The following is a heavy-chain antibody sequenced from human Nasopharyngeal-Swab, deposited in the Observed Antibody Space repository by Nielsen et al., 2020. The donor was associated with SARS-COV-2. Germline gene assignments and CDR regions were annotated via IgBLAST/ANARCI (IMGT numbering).Heavy chain of an antibody. CDR3: ASTPLDSSGYYYAFHY. J-gene: IGHJ4*02. V-gene: IGHV3-30-3*01. Sequence: GESLKISCAASGFTFSRYTVHWVRQAPGKGLERVAVISYDGSNKYYADSVKGRFTISRDISKNTLYLQMNSLRAEDTAVFYCASTPLDSSGYYYAFHYWGRGTLVTVSS. CDR1: GFTFSRYT. D-gene: IGHD3-22*01. CDR2: ISYDGSNK.